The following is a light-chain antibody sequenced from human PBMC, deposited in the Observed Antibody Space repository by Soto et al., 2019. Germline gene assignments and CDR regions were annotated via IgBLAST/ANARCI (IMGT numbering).Light chain of an antibody. V-gene: IGLV2-23*02. J-gene: IGLJ3*02. CDR2: EDN. CDR1: SSDVGSYNL. CDR3: SSYAGSITFVV. Sequence: QSALTQPASVSGSPGQSITISCTGTSSDVGSYNLVSWYQQHPGKAPKLIIYEDNKRPSGVSNRFSGSKFGNTASLTISGLQAEEEAEYFCSSYAGSITFVVFGGGTKLTVL.